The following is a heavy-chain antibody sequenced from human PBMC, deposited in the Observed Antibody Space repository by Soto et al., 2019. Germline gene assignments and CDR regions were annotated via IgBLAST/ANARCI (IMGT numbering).Heavy chain of an antibody. J-gene: IGHJ4*02. D-gene: IGHD4-17*01. CDR3: ARWDYGDYARFDY. Sequence: QVQLVQSGAEVKKSGASVKVSCKASGYTFTSHDINWVRQATGQGLEWMGWMNPNSANTGYAQKSQGRVTRARNTSISTAYMELSSLRSEYTAVYYCARWDYGDYARFDYWGQGTLVTVSS. CDR2: MNPNSANT. V-gene: IGHV1-8*01. CDR1: GYTFTSHD.